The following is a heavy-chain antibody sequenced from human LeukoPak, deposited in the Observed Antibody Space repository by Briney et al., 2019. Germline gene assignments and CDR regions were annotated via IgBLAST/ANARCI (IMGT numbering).Heavy chain of an antibody. Sequence: ASVKVSCKASGYTFTSYGISWVRQAPGQGLEWMGWISAYNGNTNYEQKLQGRVTITTDTSTRTAYMELRSLRSDDTAVYYCARHKLPNSSGWLAYWFDPWGQGTLVTVSS. D-gene: IGHD6-19*01. CDR3: ARHKLPNSSGWLAYWFDP. CDR1: GYTFTSYG. CDR2: ISAYNGNT. J-gene: IGHJ5*02. V-gene: IGHV1-18*01.